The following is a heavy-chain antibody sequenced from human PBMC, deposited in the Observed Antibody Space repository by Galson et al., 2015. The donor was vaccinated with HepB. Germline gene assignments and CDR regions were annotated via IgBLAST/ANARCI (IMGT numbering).Heavy chain of an antibody. CDR2: INSDGTST. CDR3: TTGGCSSTSCWYYFDY. CDR1: GVTFSSYW. V-gene: IGHV3-74*01. D-gene: IGHD2-2*01. Sequence: SLRLSCAASGVTFSSYWMHWVRQAPGKGLVWVSRINSDGTSTFYADSVKGRFTISRDNAKNTLYLQLNSLEAEDTAVYYCTTGGCSSTSCWYYFDYWGQGTLVTVSS. J-gene: IGHJ4*02.